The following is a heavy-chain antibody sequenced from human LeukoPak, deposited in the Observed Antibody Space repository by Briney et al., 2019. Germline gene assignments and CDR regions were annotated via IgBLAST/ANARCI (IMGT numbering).Heavy chain of an antibody. CDR2: ISAYNGNT. J-gene: IGHJ5*02. V-gene: IGHV1-18*01. Sequence: ASVKVSCKASGYTFTSYGISWVRQAPGQGLEWMGWISAYNGNTNYAQKLQGRVTMTTDTSTSTAYMELRSLRSDDTAVYYCARVAEARAHYYDSSGYVDNWFDPWGQGTLVTVSS. CDR3: ARVAEARAHYYDSSGYVDNWFDP. D-gene: IGHD3-22*01. CDR1: GYTFTSYG.